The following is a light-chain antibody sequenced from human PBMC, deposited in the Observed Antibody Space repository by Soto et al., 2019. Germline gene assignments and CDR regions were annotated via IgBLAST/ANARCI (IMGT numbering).Light chain of an antibody. Sequence: SYGLTQPPSVSVAPGQTARITCGGGRVGTESVHWYQQKPGQAPVLVVYDDSNRPSGIPERFSGSNSANTATLTITRVAAGDEADYYCQLWDTISDRYVFGTGTKVTVL. CDR3: QLWDTISDRYV. V-gene: IGLV3-21*02. CDR2: DDS. CDR1: RVGTES. J-gene: IGLJ1*01.